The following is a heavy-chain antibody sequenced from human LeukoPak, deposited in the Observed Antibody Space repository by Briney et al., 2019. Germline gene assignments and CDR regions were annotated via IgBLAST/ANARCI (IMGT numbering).Heavy chain of an antibody. Sequence: PGGSLRLSCAASGFTFSSYGMSWVRQAPGKGLEYVSAISSNGYSTYFANSVKGRFTISRDNSKNTLYLQMGSLGAEDMAVYYCARDPLPSGSWSGAFDIWGQGTLVTVSA. D-gene: IGHD6-13*01. CDR1: GFTFSSYG. J-gene: IGHJ3*02. CDR3: ARDPLPSGSWSGAFDI. CDR2: ISSNGYST. V-gene: IGHV3-64*01.